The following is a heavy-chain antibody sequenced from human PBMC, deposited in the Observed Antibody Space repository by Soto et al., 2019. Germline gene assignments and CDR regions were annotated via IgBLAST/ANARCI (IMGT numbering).Heavy chain of an antibody. Sequence: SEPLSLTCAVDGGTFSGYYWILIRQPPGKGLEWIGEINHSGSTNYNPSPKSRVTISVDTSKNQFSQKLSSLTAAATAVYSCARKGGVEDFGLYDKGSGSYYTWFAPWGQGTPVTVSS. D-gene: IGHD3-10*01. CDR1: GGTFSGYY. CDR3: ARKGGVEDFGLYDKGSGSYYTWFAP. J-gene: IGHJ5*02. V-gene: IGHV4-34*01. CDR2: INHSGST.